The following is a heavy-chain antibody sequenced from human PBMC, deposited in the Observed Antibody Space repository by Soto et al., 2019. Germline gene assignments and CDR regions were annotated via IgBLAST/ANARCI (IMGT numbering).Heavy chain of an antibody. D-gene: IGHD2-2*01. CDR3: ARYCISTTSYPGFDP. V-gene: IGHV4-59*01. CDR2: IYYSGST. J-gene: IGHJ5*02. CDR1: GGTITYYY. Sequence: SSETLSLTCTVSGGTITYYYWSWIRQAPGKGLEWLGYIYYSGSTNYNPSLKSRVTISVDTSKNQFSLKLSSVTAADTAVYYCARYCISTTSYPGFDPWGQETLVTVSS.